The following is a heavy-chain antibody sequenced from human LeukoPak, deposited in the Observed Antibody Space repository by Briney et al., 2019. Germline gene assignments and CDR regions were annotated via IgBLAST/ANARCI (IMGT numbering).Heavy chain of an antibody. J-gene: IGHJ4*02. CDR3: ANEIRPNDY. Sequence: RGVSLRLSCAASEFDFSSHAMTWVRQAPGKGLEWVSAISISGSKTYYADSVKGRFTISRDNSKNTLYLQMNSLRAEDTAVYYCANEIRPNDYWGQGTQVTVSS. CDR2: ISISGSKT. D-gene: IGHD4-17*01. V-gene: IGHV3-23*01. CDR1: EFDFSSHA.